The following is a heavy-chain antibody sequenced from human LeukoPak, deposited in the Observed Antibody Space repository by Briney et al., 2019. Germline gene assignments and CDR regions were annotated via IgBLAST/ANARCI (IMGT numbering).Heavy chain of an antibody. CDR2: IYYSGST. CDR3: ASTSYGGNSPVDY. Sequence: SETXSXTXTXXGGXIXSGGYYWSWIRQHPGKGLXWIGYIYYSGSTYYNPSLKSRVTISVDTSKNQFSLKLSSVTAADTAVYYCASTSYGGNSPVDYWGQGTLVTVSS. D-gene: IGHD4-23*01. V-gene: IGHV4-31*02. J-gene: IGHJ4*02. CDR1: GGXIXSGGYY.